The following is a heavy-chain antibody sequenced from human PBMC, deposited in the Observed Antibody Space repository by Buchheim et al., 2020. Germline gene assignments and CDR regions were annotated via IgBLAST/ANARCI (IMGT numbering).Heavy chain of an antibody. CDR1: GGSISSGGYY. J-gene: IGHJ5*02. Sequence: QVQLQESGPGLVKPSQTLSLTCTASGGSISSGGYYWSWIRQHPGKGLEWIGYIYYSGSTYYNPSLKSRVTISVDTSKNQFSLKLSSVTAADTAVYYCARESTDYYDSSTVNNWFDPWGQGTL. V-gene: IGHV4-31*03. CDR3: ARESTDYYDSSTVNNWFDP. D-gene: IGHD3-22*01. CDR2: IYYSGST.